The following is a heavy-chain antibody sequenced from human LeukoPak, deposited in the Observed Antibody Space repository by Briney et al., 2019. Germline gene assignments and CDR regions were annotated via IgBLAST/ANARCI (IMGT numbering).Heavy chain of an antibody. CDR3: ARYSGSPTWYLDF. D-gene: IGHD1-26*01. Sequence: SETLSLTCTVSGGSINSYYWTWIRQSPGKGLEWIGHIYYSGSTKYNPSLMSRVTMSADTSKNQFSLRLTSVTAADTAVYYCARYSGSPTWYLDFWGQGALVTVSS. V-gene: IGHV4-59*08. CDR2: IYYSGST. CDR1: GGSINSYY. J-gene: IGHJ4*02.